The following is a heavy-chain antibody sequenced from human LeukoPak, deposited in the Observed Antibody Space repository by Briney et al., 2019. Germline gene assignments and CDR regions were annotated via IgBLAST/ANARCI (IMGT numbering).Heavy chain of an antibody. Sequence: PGGSLRLSCAASGFTFSSYAMSWVRQAPGKGLEWVSAISGSGGSTYYADSVKGRFTISRDNSKNTLYLQMNSLRAEDTAVYYCAKRPEYSGSYGPFDYWGQGTLVTVSS. CDR1: GFTFSSYA. D-gene: IGHD1-26*01. CDR3: AKRPEYSGSYGPFDY. CDR2: ISGSGGST. V-gene: IGHV3-23*01. J-gene: IGHJ4*02.